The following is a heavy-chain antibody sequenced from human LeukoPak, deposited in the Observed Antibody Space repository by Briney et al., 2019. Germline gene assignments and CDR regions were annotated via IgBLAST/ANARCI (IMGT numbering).Heavy chain of an antibody. CDR1: GGSISSGGYY. CDR2: IYYSGST. J-gene: IGHJ4*02. D-gene: IGHD3-22*01. CDR3: ARGPRVVVVITTGYFDY. V-gene: IGHV4-31*03. Sequence: KPSETLSLTCTVSGGSISSGGYYWSWIRQHPGKGLEWIGYIYYSGSTYYNPSLKSRVTISVDTSKNQFSLKLSSVTAADTAVYYCARGPRVVVVITTGYFDYWGQGTLVTVSS.